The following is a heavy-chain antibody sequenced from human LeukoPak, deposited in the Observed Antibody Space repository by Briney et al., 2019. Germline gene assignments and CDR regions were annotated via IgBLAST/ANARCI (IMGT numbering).Heavy chain of an antibody. Sequence: GGSLRLSCVASGFTFSSYEMTWVRQAPGEGLEWPSYISSSGSTIYYADSVKGRFTVSRDNAKNSLYLQMNSLRAEDTAVYYCARESGITMLRGAHTPWGQGILVTVSS. J-gene: IGHJ5*02. CDR1: GFTFSSYE. CDR3: ARESGITMLRGAHTP. CDR2: ISSSGSTI. D-gene: IGHD3-10*01. V-gene: IGHV3-48*03.